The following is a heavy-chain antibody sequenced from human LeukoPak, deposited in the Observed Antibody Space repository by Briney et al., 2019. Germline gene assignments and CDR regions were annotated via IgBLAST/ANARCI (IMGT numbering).Heavy chain of an antibody. V-gene: IGHV1-18*01. J-gene: IGHJ4*02. CDR1: GYTFTSYG. CDR2: ISAYNGNT. D-gene: IGHD2-21*02. CDR3: ARGAGQYCGGDCYPYYFDY. Sequence: GASVKVSCKASGYTFTSYGISWVRQAPGQGLEWMGWISAYNGNTNYAQNLQGRVTMTTDTSTSTAYMELRSLRSDDTAVYYCARGAGQYCGGDCYPYYFDYWGQGTLVTVSS.